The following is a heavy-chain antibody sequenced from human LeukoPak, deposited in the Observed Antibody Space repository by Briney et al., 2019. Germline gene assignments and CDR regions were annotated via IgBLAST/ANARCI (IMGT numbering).Heavy chain of an antibody. CDR3: SLLAVASPQDY. CDR2: ISSSGSIV. D-gene: IGHD6-19*01. V-gene: IGHV3-48*03. J-gene: IGHJ4*02. Sequence: GGSLRLSCAASGFRFSTYEMHWVRQAPGKGLEWVSDISSSGSIVYYADSVKGRFTTSRDNANNYLYLQMHSLRAEDTAVYYCSLLAVASPQDYWGQGTLVTVSS. CDR1: GFRFSTYE.